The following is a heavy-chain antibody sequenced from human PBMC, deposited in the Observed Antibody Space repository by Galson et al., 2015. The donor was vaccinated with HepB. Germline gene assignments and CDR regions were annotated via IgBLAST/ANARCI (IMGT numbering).Heavy chain of an antibody. Sequence: TLSLTCTVSGGSISSGGYYWSWIRQHPGKGLEWIGYIYYSGSTYYNPSLKSRVTISVDTSKNQFSLKLSSVTAADTAVYYCARETAYSSSSGYNWFDPWGQGTLVTVSS. V-gene: IGHV4-31*03. CDR2: IYYSGST. D-gene: IGHD6-6*01. J-gene: IGHJ5*02. CDR3: ARETAYSSSSGYNWFDP. CDR1: GGSISSGGYY.